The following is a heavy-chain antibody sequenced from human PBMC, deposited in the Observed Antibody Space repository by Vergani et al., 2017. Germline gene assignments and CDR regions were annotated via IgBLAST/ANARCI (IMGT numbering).Heavy chain of an antibody. V-gene: IGHV1-58*02. CDR3: AAVSDGGIAAACNY. Sequence: HMQLVQSGPEVKKPGTSVKVSCKASGFTFTSSAMQWVRQDRGQRLEWIGWIVVGSGNTNYAQKFQERVTITRDMSTSTAYMELSSLRSEDTAVNYCAAVSDGGIAAACNYWGQGTLVTVSS. D-gene: IGHD6-13*01. J-gene: IGHJ4*02. CDR1: GFTFTSSA. CDR2: IVVGSGNT.